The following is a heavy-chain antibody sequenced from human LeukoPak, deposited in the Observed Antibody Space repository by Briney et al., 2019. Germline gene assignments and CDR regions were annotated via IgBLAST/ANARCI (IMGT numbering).Heavy chain of an antibody. D-gene: IGHD3-10*01. V-gene: IGHV3-53*01. Sequence: PGGSLRLSCAASGFTFSSYAMSWVRQAPGKGLEWVSIIYAGGSTDYADSVKGRFIISRDNSKNTLYLQMNNLRAEDTAVYYCASSRGVDLDYWGQGTLVTVSS. CDR2: IYAGGST. J-gene: IGHJ4*02. CDR3: ASSRGVDLDY. CDR1: GFTFSSYA.